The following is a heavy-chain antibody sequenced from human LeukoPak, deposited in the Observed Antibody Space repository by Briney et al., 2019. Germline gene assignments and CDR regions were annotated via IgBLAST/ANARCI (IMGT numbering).Heavy chain of an antibody. J-gene: IGHJ5*02. CDR3: ARRLTQYDCFDP. CDR2: TYYRPTWYN. D-gene: IGHD2-2*01. Sequence: SQTLSLTCAISGDSVSSNSVTWNWIRQSPSRGLEWLGRTYYRPTWYNDYAVSVRGRITVNPDTSKNQFSLHLNSVTPEDTAVYYCARRLTQYDCFDPWGQGILVTVSS. V-gene: IGHV6-1*01. CDR1: GDSVSSNSVT.